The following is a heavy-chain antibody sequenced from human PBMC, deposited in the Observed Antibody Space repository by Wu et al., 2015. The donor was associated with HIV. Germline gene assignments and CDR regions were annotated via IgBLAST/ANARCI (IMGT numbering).Heavy chain of an antibody. Sequence: QVHLVQSGAEVKKPGSSVRVSCQASGYSFTASYVHWVRQAPGKGFEWMGWIGGNRGESHSAQRFRDRFTMTRETSTSTAYMELTSLTSDDTAVYYCARLSLRRFGELFSGADYWGQGTLVTVSS. J-gene: IGHJ4*02. V-gene: IGHV1-2*02. CDR3: ARLSLRRFGELFSGADY. D-gene: IGHD3-10*01. CDR2: IGGNRGES. CDR1: GYSFTASY.